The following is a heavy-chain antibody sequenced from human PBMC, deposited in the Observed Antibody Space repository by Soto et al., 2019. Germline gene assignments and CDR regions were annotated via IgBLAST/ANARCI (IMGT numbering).Heavy chain of an antibody. CDR1: GFPFNGSA. V-gene: IGHV3-73*02. CDR2: IRSKPNTYAT. CDR3: AGDFYYNMDV. J-gene: IGHJ6*02. Sequence: EVQLVESGGGLVHPGGSLKLSCAASGFPFNGSAMHWVRQASGKGLEWVGRIRSKPNTYATAYAASLKGRFTISRDDSKTTAYLQMNRLKTEDTAVYYCAGDFYYNMDVWGQGTTVTVSS.